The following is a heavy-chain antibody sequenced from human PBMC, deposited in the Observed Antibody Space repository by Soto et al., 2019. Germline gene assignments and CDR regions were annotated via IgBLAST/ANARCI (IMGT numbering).Heavy chain of an antibody. J-gene: IGHJ6*02. Sequence: EVQLLESGGGLIQPGGCLRLSCAASGFTFGKFVMRWVRQTPGKGLEWVSTITETGADTYYTDSVKGRFTISRDNSKNPLYLQMTTLRAEDTALYYCTKASSDRNHMEVWGPGTTVTVSS. CDR1: GFTFGKFV. CDR3: TKASSDRNHMEV. CDR2: ITETGADT. V-gene: IGHV3-23*01.